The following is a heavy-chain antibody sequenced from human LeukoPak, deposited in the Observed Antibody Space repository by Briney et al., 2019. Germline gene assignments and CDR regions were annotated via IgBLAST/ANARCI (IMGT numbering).Heavy chain of an antibody. J-gene: IGHJ4*02. D-gene: IGHD3-22*01. CDR3: ARTEDYYDSSGYLDYFDY. CDR1: GGSISSGDYY. Sequence: SQTLSLTCTVSGGSISSGDYYWSWIRQPPGKGLEWIGYIYYSGSTNYNPSLKSRVTISVDTSKNQFSLKLSSVTAADTAVYYCARTEDYYDSSGYLDYFDYWGQGTLVTVSS. CDR2: IYYSGST. V-gene: IGHV4-61*08.